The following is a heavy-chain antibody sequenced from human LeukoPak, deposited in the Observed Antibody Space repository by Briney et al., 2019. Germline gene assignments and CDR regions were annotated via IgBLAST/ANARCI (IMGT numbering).Heavy chain of an antibody. V-gene: IGHV1-18*01. CDR2: ISTYNGNT. Sequence: ASVKVSCKASGGTFSSYAISWVRQAPGQGLEWMGWISTYNGNTNYAQKLQGRVTMTTDTSTSTVYMELRSLRSDDTAVYYCAREACSGGSCYGDYWGQGTLVTVSS. J-gene: IGHJ4*02. CDR1: GGTFSSYA. CDR3: AREACSGGSCYGDY. D-gene: IGHD2-15*01.